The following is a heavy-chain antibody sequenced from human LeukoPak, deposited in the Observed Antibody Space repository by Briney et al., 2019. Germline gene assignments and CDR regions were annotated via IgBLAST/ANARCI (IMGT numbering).Heavy chain of an antibody. J-gene: IGHJ4*02. D-gene: IGHD3-22*01. CDR3: ARGAHYYDSSGPYYFDY. V-gene: IGHV3-13*01. CDR1: GFTFSSYD. Sequence: GGSLRLSCAASGFTFSSYDMHWVRQATGKGLEWVSAIGTAGDTYYPGSVKGRFTISRENAKNSLYFQMTSLRAGDTAVYYCARGAHYYDSSGPYYFDYWGQGTLVTVSS. CDR2: IGTAGDT.